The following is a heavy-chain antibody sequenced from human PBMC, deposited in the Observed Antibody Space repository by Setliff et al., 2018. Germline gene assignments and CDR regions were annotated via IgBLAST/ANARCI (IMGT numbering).Heavy chain of an antibody. CDR3: VRDRTAYSYGLDV. CDR1: GGSISSRSYY. Sequence: LSLTCTVSGGSISSRSYYWSWIRQPPGKGLEWIGYIYHNGNTNFNPSLKTRVTMSVDTSKNQFALNLRSVTAADAAVYYCVRDRTAYSYGLDVWGQGTTITVSS. V-gene: IGHV4-61*01. CDR2: IYHNGNT. J-gene: IGHJ6*02. D-gene: IGHD5-18*01.